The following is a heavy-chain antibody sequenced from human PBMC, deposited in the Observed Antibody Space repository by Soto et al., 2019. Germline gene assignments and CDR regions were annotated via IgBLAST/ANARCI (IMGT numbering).Heavy chain of an antibody. V-gene: IGHV3-23*01. CDR1: GFTFSSYA. Sequence: EVQLLESGGGLLQPGGSLRLSCAASGFTFSSYAMSWVRQAPGKGLEWVSTISGSGGSTYYADSLKGRFTISRDNSKNTLFLQMSSQRAEDTAVYYCANEAVSGWYYSDYWGPGTLVTVSS. CDR3: ANEAVSGWYYSDY. J-gene: IGHJ4*02. CDR2: ISGSGGST. D-gene: IGHD6-19*01.